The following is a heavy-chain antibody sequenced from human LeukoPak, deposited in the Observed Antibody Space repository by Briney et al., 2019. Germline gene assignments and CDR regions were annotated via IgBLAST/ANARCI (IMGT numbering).Heavy chain of an antibody. J-gene: IGHJ4*02. CDR1: GGSFSSGSYY. Sequence: PSETLSLTCTVSGGSFSSGSYYWSWIRQPPGKGLEWVGYIYYSGSTNYNPSLKSRITISVDTSKNQFSLKLSSVTAADTAVYYCARAENYGDFDYWGQGTLVTVSS. CDR2: IYYSGST. CDR3: ARAENYGDFDY. D-gene: IGHD4-17*01. V-gene: IGHV4-61*01.